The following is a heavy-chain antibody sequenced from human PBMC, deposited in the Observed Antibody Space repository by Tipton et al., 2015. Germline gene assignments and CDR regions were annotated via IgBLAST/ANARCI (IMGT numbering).Heavy chain of an antibody. J-gene: IGHJ3*02. V-gene: IGHV3-53*01. CDR3: ARGGGSAFDI. D-gene: IGHD3-10*01. Sequence: SLRLSCAASGFSVSSNSLSWVRQAPGKGLEWVSVLYSGGSTNYADSMKGRFTVSRDNSNNTLFLQMNSLRAEDTAVYYCARGGGSAFDIWGQGTMVTVSS. CDR1: GFSVSSNS. CDR2: LYSGGST.